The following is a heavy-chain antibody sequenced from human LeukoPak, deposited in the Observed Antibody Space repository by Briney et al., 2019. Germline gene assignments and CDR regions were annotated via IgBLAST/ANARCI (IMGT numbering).Heavy chain of an antibody. Sequence: ASVKVSCKVSGYTLTVLSMHWVRQAPGKGLEWMGGFDPEDGETIYAQKFQGRVAMTRDTSISTAYMELSRLRSDDTAVYYCARDDNTAMVIDYWGQGTLVTVSS. CDR1: GYTLTVLS. V-gene: IGHV1-24*01. J-gene: IGHJ4*02. D-gene: IGHD5-18*01. CDR3: ARDDNTAMVIDY. CDR2: FDPEDGET.